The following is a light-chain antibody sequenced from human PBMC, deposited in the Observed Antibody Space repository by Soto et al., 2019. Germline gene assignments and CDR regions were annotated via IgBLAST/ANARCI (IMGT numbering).Light chain of an antibody. CDR1: QSISSW. Sequence: DIPMTQPASTLSASLGDRVTITCRASQSISSWLAWYQQKPGKAPKLLIYDASSLESGVPSRFSGSGSGTEFTLTISSLQPDDFAPYYCQQYNSYSITFGGGTKVDI. J-gene: IGKJ4*01. CDR3: QQYNSYSIT. CDR2: DAS. V-gene: IGKV1-5*01.